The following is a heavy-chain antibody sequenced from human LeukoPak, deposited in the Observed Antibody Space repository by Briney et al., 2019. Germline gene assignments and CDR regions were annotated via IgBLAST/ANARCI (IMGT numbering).Heavy chain of an antibody. J-gene: IGHJ4*02. D-gene: IGHD3-22*01. Sequence: GGSPRLSCAASGFTFSSFAMSWVRQAPGKGLQWVSTISGSGGFTYYPDSVKGRFTISRDSSKNTVYLQVNSLSAEDTAVYYCAKYGAPDSGGLLGKPYFGSWGQGALVTVSS. CDR1: GFTFSSFA. CDR2: ISGSGGFT. V-gene: IGHV3-23*01. CDR3: AKYGAPDSGGLLGKPYFGS.